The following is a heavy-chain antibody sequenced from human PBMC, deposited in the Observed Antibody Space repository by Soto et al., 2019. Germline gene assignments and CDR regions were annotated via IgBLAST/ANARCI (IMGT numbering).Heavy chain of an antibody. CDR3: TRGRPTDIVVVPAAPDAFDI. D-gene: IGHD2-2*01. J-gene: IGHJ3*02. V-gene: IGHV3-49*03. Sequence: GGSLRLSCTASGFTFGDYAMSWFRQAPGKGLEWVGFIRSKAYGGTTEYAASVKGRFTISRDDSKSIAYLQMNSLKTEDTAVYYCTRGRPTDIVVVPAAPDAFDIWGQGTMVTVSS. CDR1: GFTFGDYA. CDR2: IRSKAYGGTT.